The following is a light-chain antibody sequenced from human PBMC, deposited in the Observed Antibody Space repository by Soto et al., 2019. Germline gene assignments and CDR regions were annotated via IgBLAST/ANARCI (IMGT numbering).Light chain of an antibody. Sequence: QPVLTQSPSASASLGASVTLTCTLSSGYSNYKVDWYQQRPGKGPRFVMRVGTGGIVGSKGDGIPDRFSVLGSGLNRYLTIKNIQEEDESDYHCGANHGSGSNFLVVFGGGTKLTVL. CDR3: GANHGSGSNFLVV. J-gene: IGLJ2*01. CDR2: VGTGGIVG. CDR1: SGYSNYK. V-gene: IGLV9-49*01.